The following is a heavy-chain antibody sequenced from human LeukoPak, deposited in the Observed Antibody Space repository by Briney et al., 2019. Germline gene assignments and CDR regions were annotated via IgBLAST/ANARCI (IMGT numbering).Heavy chain of an antibody. CDR2: IYCSGST. CDR1: GGSISGSSYY. CDR3: ARHSVHWFDPWGP. J-gene: IGHJ5*02. D-gene: IGHD3-10*01. V-gene: IGHV4-39*01. Sequence: PSETLSLTCTVSGGSISGSSYYWGWIRQPPGKGLQWIGSIYCSGSTYYNPSLKSRVTISVDTSKNQFSLKLSSVTAADTAVYYCARHSVHWFDPWGPWGQGTLVTVSS.